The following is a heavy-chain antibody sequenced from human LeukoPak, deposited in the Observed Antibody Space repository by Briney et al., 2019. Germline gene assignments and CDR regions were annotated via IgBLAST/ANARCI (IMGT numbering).Heavy chain of an antibody. Sequence: PSETLSLTCTVSGGSISIYYWNWIRQPAGKGLEWIGRIFTSGITNYNPSLKSRVTMSVDTSKNQFSLNLSSVTAADTAVYYCAGWSGGGYAPYYYGMDVWGQGTKVTVSS. CDR3: AGWSGGGYAPYYYGMDV. J-gene: IGHJ6*02. CDR2: IFTSGIT. CDR1: GGSISIYY. V-gene: IGHV4-4*07. D-gene: IGHD5-12*01.